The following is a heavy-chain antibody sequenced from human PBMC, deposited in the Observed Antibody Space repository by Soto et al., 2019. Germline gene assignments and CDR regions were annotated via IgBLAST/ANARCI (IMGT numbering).Heavy chain of an antibody. J-gene: IGHJ6*02. Sequence: PSETLSLTCTVSGGSIISYYWSWIRQPAGKGLEWIGRIYTSGSTNYNPSLKSRVTMSVDTSKNQFSLKLSSVTAADTAVYYCARGGDSSGWYNEIYYYYYGMDVWGQGTTVTVSS. CDR1: GGSIISYY. CDR3: ARGGDSSGWYNEIYYYYYGMDV. D-gene: IGHD6-19*01. V-gene: IGHV4-4*07. CDR2: IYTSGST.